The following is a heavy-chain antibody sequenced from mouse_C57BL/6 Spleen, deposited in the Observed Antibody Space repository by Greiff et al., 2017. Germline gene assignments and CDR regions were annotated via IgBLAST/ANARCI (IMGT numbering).Heavy chain of an antibody. CDR2: IHPNSGST. CDR1: GYTFTSSW. Sequence: VQLQQPGAELVKPGASVKLSCKASGYTFTSSWMHWVKQRPGQGLEWIGMIHPNSGSTNYNEKFRSKATLTVDKSSSTAYMQLSSLTSEDSAVYYCARLGGGGFAYWGQGTLVTVSA. J-gene: IGHJ3*01. CDR3: ARLGGGGFAY. V-gene: IGHV1-64*01.